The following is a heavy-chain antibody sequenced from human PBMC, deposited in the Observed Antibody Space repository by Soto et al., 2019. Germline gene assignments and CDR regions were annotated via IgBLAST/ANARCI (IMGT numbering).Heavy chain of an antibody. V-gene: IGHV5-10-1*01. J-gene: IGHJ6*02. CDR3: ARSVSSSWYYYYGMDV. Sequence: GESLKISCKGSGYSFAGYWITWVRQKPGKGLEWMGRIDPSDSQTYYSPSFRGHVTISATKSITTVFLQWSSLKASDTAMYYCARSVSSSWYYYYGMDVWGQGTTVTVS. CDR2: IDPSDSQT. CDR1: GYSFAGYW. D-gene: IGHD6-13*01.